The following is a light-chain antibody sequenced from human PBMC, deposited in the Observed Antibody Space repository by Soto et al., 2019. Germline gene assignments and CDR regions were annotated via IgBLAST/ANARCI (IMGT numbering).Light chain of an antibody. CDR2: LGS. J-gene: IGKJ3*01. CDR1: QSLLHSNGYNY. CDR3: MQALQTPRT. Sequence: DIVMTQSPLSLPVTPGEPACISCGSSQSLLHSNGYNYFDWYLQKPGQSPQLLIYLGSNRASGVPDRFSGSGSGTEFTLKISRVEAEDVGVYYCMQALQTPRTFGPGTKVDIK. V-gene: IGKV2-28*01.